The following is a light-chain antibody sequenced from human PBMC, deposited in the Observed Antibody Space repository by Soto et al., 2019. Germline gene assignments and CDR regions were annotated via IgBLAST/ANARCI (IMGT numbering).Light chain of an antibody. CDR2: DAS. Sequence: DIHMTQSPSCLSASLGDGVTISFRASQSVSTRLAWYQQKPGKAPKVLIYDASSWAGGVPSRFTGSGSGTEFTLTINSLQPDDVAIYYCQQYNDYSWTFGQGTKVDI. CDR3: QQYNDYSWT. CDR1: QSVSTR. J-gene: IGKJ1*01. V-gene: IGKV1-5*01.